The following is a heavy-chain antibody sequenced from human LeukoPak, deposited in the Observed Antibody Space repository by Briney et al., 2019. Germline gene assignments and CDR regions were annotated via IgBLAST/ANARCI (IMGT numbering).Heavy chain of an antibody. D-gene: IGHD2-8*01. CDR1: GFTFSSYD. CDR3: AKVVNRVYAHYGMDV. Sequence: GGSLRLSCAASGFTFSSYDMHWVRQATGKGLEWVSAIGTAGDTYYPGSVKGRFTISRENAKNSLYLQMNSLRAGDTAVYYCAKVVNRVYAHYGMDVWGQGTTVTVSS. V-gene: IGHV3-13*01. CDR2: IGTAGDT. J-gene: IGHJ6*02.